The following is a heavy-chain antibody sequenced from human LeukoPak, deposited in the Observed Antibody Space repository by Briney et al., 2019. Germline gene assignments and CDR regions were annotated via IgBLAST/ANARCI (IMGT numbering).Heavy chain of an antibody. CDR1: GGSISSYY. Sequence: PSETLSLTCTVSGGSISSYYWSWIRQPPGKGLEWIGYIYNSGSTNINPSLKSRITISVDTSKNQFSLKLNSVTAADTAMYYCARGGTYGGAADYWGQGTLATVSS. CDR3: ARGGTYGGAADY. CDR2: IYNSGST. V-gene: IGHV4-59*01. J-gene: IGHJ4*02. D-gene: IGHD1-26*01.